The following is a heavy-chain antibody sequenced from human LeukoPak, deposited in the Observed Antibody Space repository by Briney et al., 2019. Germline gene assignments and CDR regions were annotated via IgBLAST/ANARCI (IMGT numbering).Heavy chain of an antibody. J-gene: IGHJ4*02. V-gene: IGHV3-30*04. Sequence: GGSLRLSCAASGFTFSSFPLHWVRQAPGQGLEWVAVISYDGKNKYDADSVKGRFTISRDNSKNTLYLQMNSLRAEDTAVYYCARDSVAGNDLDYWGQGTLVTVSS. CDR3: ARDSVAGNDLDY. D-gene: IGHD6-19*01. CDR2: ISYDGKNK. CDR1: GFTFSSFP.